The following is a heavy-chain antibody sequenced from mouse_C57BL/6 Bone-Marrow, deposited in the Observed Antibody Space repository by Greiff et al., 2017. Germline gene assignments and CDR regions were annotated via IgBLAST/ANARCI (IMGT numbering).Heavy chain of an antibody. V-gene: IGHV1-15*01. Sequence: VKLQQSGAELVRPGASVTLSCKASGYTFTDYEMHWVKQTPVHGLEWIGAIDPETGGTAYNQKFKGKAILTADKSSSTAYMELRSLTSEDSVVYYCTRSYHGNFEGFAYWGQGTLVTVSA. CDR2: IDPETGGT. J-gene: IGHJ3*01. CDR3: TRSYHGNFEGFAY. CDR1: GYTFTDYE. D-gene: IGHD2-1*01.